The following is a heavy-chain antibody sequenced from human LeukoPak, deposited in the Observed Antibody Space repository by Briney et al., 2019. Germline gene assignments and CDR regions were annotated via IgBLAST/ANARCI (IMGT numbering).Heavy chain of an antibody. CDR2: IWSDGSTK. CDR3: ATDRGSSPFDY. V-gene: IGHV3-33*01. D-gene: IGHD6-6*01. Sequence: PGRSPRLSCAASGFTFSNYGMHWVRQTPGKGLEWVAVIWSDGSTKKYADSVKGRFTISRDNSQNTLYLQMNSLRAEDTAVYYCATDRGSSPFDYWGQPTLVTVSS. J-gene: IGHJ4*03. CDR1: GFTFSNYG.